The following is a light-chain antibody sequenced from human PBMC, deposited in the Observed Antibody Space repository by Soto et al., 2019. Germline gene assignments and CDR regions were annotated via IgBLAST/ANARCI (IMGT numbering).Light chain of an antibody. CDR3: QQLNSYSALT. CDR1: QGISSY. CDR2: AAS. V-gene: IGKV1-9*01. Sequence: QLARSPACRCAAVGDRVTITCRACQGISSYLAWYQQKPGKAPKLLIYAASTLQSGVPSRFSGSGSETDFTLTISSLQPEDFATYYCQQLNSYSALTVGGGTNVDSK. J-gene: IGKJ4*01.